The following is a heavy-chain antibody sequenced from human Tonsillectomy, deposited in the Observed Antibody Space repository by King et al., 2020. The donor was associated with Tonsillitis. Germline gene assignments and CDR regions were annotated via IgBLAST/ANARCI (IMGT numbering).Heavy chain of an antibody. CDR2: ISSGSGYI. V-gene: IGHV3-21*01. CDR1: GFTFNKYT. J-gene: IGHJ4*02. D-gene: IGHD3-9*01. CDR3: ARVTYDILTGYYIDCFDY. Sequence: EVQLVESGGGLVKPGGSLRLSCAASGFTFNKYTMHWVRQAPGKGLEWVSSISSGSGYIHYADSVKGRFTISRDNAKNSLYLQMNSLRAEDTALYYCARVTYDILTGYYIDCFDYWGQGTLVTVSS.